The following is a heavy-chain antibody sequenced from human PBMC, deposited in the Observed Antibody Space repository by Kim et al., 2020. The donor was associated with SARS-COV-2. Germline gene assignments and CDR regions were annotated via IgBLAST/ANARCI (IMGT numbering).Heavy chain of an antibody. Sequence: SVKVSCKASGGTFSSYAISCVRQAPGQGLEWMGGIIPIFGTANYAQKFQGRVTITADESTSTAYMELSSLRSEDTAVYYCARGGGAFDILTGYYGADNWFDPWGQGTLVTVSS. D-gene: IGHD3-9*01. CDR1: GGTFSSYA. V-gene: IGHV1-69*13. CDR3: ARGGGAFDILTGYYGADNWFDP. CDR2: IIPIFGTA. J-gene: IGHJ5*02.